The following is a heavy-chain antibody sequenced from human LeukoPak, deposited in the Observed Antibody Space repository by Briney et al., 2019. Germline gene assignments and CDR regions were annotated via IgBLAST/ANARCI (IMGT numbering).Heavy chain of an antibody. V-gene: IGHV3-30-3*01. CDR1: GFTFSSYA. J-gene: IGHJ6*02. D-gene: IGHD1-1*01. Sequence: GGSLRLSCAASGFTFSSYAMHWVRQAPDKGLEWVAVISYDGSNKYYADSVKGRFTISRDNSKNTLYLQMNSLRAEDTAVYYCARYDARYGMDVWGQGTTVTVSS. CDR3: ARYDARYGMDV. CDR2: ISYDGSNK.